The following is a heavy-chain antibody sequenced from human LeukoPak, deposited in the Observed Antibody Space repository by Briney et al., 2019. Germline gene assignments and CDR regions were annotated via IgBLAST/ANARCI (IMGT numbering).Heavy chain of an antibody. Sequence: PGGSLRLSCAASGFTFSSYSMNWVRQAPGKGLEWVSSISSSSSYKSYADSVKGRFTISRDNAKTSLYLQMNSLRAEDTAVYYCARETYYDTSGLDYWGQGTLVTVSS. CDR3: ARETYYDTSGLDY. J-gene: IGHJ4*02. D-gene: IGHD3-22*01. CDR2: ISSSSSYK. CDR1: GFTFSSYS. V-gene: IGHV3-21*01.